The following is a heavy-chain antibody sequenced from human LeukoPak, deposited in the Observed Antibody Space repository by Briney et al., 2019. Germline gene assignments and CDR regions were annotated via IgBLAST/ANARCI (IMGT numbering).Heavy chain of an antibody. CDR2: IYYSGST. CDR3: AREVAAAGTFK. Sequence: SETLSLTCTVSGGSISSYYWSWIRQPPGKGLEWIGYIYYSGSTNYNPSLKSRVTISVDTSKNQFSLKLSSVTAADTAVYYCAREVAAAGTFKWGQGTLVTVSS. V-gene: IGHV4-59*12. J-gene: IGHJ4*02. CDR1: GGSISSYY. D-gene: IGHD6-13*01.